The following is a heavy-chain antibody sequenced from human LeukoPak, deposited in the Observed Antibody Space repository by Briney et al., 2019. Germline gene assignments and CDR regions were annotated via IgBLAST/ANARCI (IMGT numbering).Heavy chain of an antibody. Sequence: ASVKVSCKASGYTFTGYYMHWVRQAPGQGLEWMGWINPNSGGTNYAQKFQARVTMTRDTSISTAYMELSRLGSDDTAVYYCARDPVVVPAAILDYWGQGTLVTVSS. V-gene: IGHV1-2*02. CDR3: ARDPVVVPAAILDY. D-gene: IGHD2-2*02. J-gene: IGHJ4*02. CDR1: GYTFTGYY. CDR2: INPNSGGT.